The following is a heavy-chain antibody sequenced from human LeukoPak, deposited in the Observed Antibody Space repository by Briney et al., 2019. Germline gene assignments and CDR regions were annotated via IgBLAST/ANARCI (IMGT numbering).Heavy chain of an antibody. CDR3: ARAGIAVAGTNWFDP. CDR2: IYYSGST. J-gene: IGHJ5*02. Sequence: SETLSLTCTVPGGSISSYYWSWIRQPPGKGLEWIGYIYYSGSTNYNPSLKSRVTISVDTSKNQFSLKLSSVTAADTAVYYCARAGIAVAGTNWFDPWGQGTLVTVSS. V-gene: IGHV4-59*01. D-gene: IGHD6-19*01. CDR1: GGSISSYY.